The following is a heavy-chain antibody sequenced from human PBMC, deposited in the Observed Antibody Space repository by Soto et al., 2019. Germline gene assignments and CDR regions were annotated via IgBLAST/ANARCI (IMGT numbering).Heavy chain of an antibody. CDR2: IIPIFGTA. J-gene: IGHJ6*02. CDR1: GGTFSSYA. V-gene: IGHV1-69*01. D-gene: IGHD2-15*01. Sequence: QVQLVQSGAEVKKPGSSVKVSCKASGGTFSSYAISWVRQAPGQGLEWMGGIIPIFGTANYAQKFQGRVTITADESTSTAYMERSSLRSEDTAVYYCARGNFCSGGSCYYYGMDVWGQGTTVTVSS. CDR3: ARGNFCSGGSCYYYGMDV.